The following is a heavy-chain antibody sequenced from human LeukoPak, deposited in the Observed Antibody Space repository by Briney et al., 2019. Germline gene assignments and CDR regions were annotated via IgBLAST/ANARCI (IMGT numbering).Heavy chain of an antibody. Sequence: SETLSLTCTVSGVSISRYYRSWIRQPPRKGLDGMGYTYYSGSTNHNPSLKTRSTISVDTSQNQFSLKLSSVTAADTAVYYCARELRSYGSGSSGDAFDIWGQGTMVTVSS. V-gene: IGHV4-59*01. CDR2: TYYSGST. CDR1: GVSISRYY. J-gene: IGHJ3*02. CDR3: ARELRSYGSGSSGDAFDI. D-gene: IGHD3-10*01.